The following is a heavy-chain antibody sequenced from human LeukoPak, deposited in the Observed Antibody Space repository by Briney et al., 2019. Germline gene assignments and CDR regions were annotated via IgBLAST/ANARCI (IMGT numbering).Heavy chain of an antibody. D-gene: IGHD3-16*01. V-gene: IGHV3-23*01. Sequence: PGGSLRLSPAASLVTLSSYAMSWVRPALGRGREWGSAISGSGGSTYNADSVKGRFTIYRDNSKNTLYLQMNSLRAEDTAVYYCAKYPPPYTAFNYFDYWRRGTLVSVSS. CDR1: LVTLSSYA. CDR2: ISGSGGST. J-gene: IGHJ4*02. CDR3: AKYPPPYTAFNYFDY.